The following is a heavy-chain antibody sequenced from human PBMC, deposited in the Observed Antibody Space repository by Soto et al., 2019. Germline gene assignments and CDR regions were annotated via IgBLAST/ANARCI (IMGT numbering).Heavy chain of an antibody. D-gene: IGHD6-13*01. CDR3: ARPQEDSSSSPTLLFDY. J-gene: IGHJ4*02. Sequence: GASVKVSCKASGYTFTSYGISWVRQAPGQGLEWMGWISAYNGNTNCAQKLQGRVTMTTDTSTSTAYMELRSLRSDDTAVYYCARPQEDSSSSPTLLFDYWGQGTLVTVSS. CDR1: GYTFTSYG. CDR2: ISAYNGNT. V-gene: IGHV1-18*04.